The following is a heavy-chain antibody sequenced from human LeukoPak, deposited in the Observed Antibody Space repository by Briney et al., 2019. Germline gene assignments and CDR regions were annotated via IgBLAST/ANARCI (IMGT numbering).Heavy chain of an antibody. CDR3: ARVKVLRFLEWFLDF. Sequence: PSQSLSLTSTVSGSSVSSDESYCSWVLPHPGNGLEWIGYVYYSGSSYYSPSIASRVTMAVEVSKNQFSLKLRSVTAADTAVYYCARVKVLRFLEWFLDFWGQGALVTVSS. CDR2: VYYSGSS. CDR1: GSSVSSDESY. J-gene: IGHJ4*02. V-gene: IGHV4-31*03. D-gene: IGHD3-3*01.